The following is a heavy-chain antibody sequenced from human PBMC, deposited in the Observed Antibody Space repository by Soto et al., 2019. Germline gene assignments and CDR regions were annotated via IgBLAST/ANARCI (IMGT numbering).Heavy chain of an antibody. CDR2: MQPSTGRT. V-gene: IGHV1-8*01. D-gene: IGHD1-26*01. CDR1: GYSFTSLD. CDR3: ARGVSAGVDY. J-gene: IGHJ4*02. Sequence: ASVKGSCKASGYSFTSLDSNWVRQTAGQGLEWMGWMQPSTGRTGYAQKFQGRVTMTRDTSINTAYMELTTLTSDDTAFYYCARGVSAGVDYWGQGTLVTVSS.